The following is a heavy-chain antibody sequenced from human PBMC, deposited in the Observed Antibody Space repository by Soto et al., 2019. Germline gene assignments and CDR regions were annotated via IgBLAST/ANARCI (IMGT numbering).Heavy chain of an antibody. D-gene: IGHD3-16*02. V-gene: IGHV3-30*18. CDR2: ISYDGSNK. J-gene: IGHJ3*02. CDR3: AKDLKYDDYIGGSYRPDAFDI. Sequence: QVQLVESGGGVVQPGRSLRLSCAASGFTFSSYGMHWVRQAPGKGLEWVAVISYDGSNKYYADSVKGRFTISRDNSKNTLYLQMNRLRAEDTAVYYCAKDLKYDDYIGGSYRPDAFDIWGQGTMVTVSS. CDR1: GFTFSSYG.